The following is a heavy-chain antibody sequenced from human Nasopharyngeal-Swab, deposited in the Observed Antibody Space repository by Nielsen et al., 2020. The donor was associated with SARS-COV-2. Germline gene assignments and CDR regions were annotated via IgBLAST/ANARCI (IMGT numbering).Heavy chain of an antibody. D-gene: IGHD2-2*01. CDR3: ARGRQYQLLFIFVEDAFDI. V-gene: IGHV4-31*03. Sequence: SETLSLTCTVSGGAISSGGHYWSWIRQHPGKGLEWIGYIYYSGTTDYNPSLQSRVTISVDTSKNQFSLKLSSVTAADTAVYYCARGRQYQLLFIFVEDAFDIWGQGTMVTVSS. J-gene: IGHJ3*02. CDR2: IYYSGTT. CDR1: GGAISSGGHY.